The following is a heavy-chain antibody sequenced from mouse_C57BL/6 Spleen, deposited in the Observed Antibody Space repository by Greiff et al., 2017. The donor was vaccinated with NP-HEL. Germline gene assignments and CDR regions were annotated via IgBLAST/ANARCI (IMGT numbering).Heavy chain of an antibody. CDR2: INPNNGGT. J-gene: IGHJ2*01. V-gene: IGHV1-26*01. CDR1: GYTFTDYY. Sequence: EVQLQQSGPELVKPGASVKISCKASGYTFTDYYMNWVKQSHGKSLEWIGDINPNNGGTSYNQKFKGKATLTVDKSSSTAYMELRSLTSEDSAVYYCARGDLLGRVYFDYWGQGTTLTVSS. CDR3: ARGDLLGRVYFDY. D-gene: IGHD4-1*01.